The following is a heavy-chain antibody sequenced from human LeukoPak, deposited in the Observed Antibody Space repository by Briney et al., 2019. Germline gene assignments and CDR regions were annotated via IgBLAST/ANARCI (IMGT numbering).Heavy chain of an antibody. D-gene: IGHD6-13*01. V-gene: IGHV3-7*01. Sequence: GGSLRLSCAASGFTFSSYWMSWVRQAPGKGLEWVANIKQDGSEKYYVDSVKGRFTISRDNAKNSLYLQMNSLRAEDTAVYYCARDEEARGQWWARIAAAGSCFDYWGQGTLVTVSS. CDR1: GFTFSSYW. J-gene: IGHJ4*02. CDR3: ARDEEARGQWWARIAAAGSCFDY. CDR2: IKQDGSEK.